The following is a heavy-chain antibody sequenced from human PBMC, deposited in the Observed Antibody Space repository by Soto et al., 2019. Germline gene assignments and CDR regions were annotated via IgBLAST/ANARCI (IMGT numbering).Heavy chain of an antibody. CDR1: GFTFSSYN. D-gene: IGHD5-12*01. V-gene: IGHV3-21*01. J-gene: IGHJ4*02. CDR3: ARGWLRDAWMH. CDR2: ISSSSTYI. Sequence: EVQLVESGGDLVKPGGSLSLSCAASGFTFSSYNMNWVRQAPGKGLEWLSSISSSSTYIYYAHSVKGRLTISRDNAWNSLYLHMNSLIAEDTAVYYCARGWLRDAWMHWGQGTLVTVSS.